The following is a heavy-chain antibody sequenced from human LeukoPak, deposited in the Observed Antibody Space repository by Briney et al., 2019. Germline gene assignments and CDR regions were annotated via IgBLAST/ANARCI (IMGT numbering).Heavy chain of an antibody. D-gene: IGHD5/OR15-5a*01. J-gene: IGHJ2*01. V-gene: IGHV3-11*01. CDR1: GFTFSDYY. Sequence: GGSLRLSCEASGFTFSDYYMAWIRQAPGKGLEWVAYISGGGSTTFYADSVKGRFTISRDNAKNPLFLQLNSLRVEDTAVYFCARDSTYWYFDLWGRGTLVTVSS. CDR2: ISGGGSTT. CDR3: ARDSTYWYFDL.